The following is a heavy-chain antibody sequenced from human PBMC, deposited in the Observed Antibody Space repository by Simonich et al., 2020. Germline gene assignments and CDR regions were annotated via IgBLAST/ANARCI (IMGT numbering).Heavy chain of an antibody. CDR1: GGSIISYY. V-gene: IGHV4-59*08. CDR3: ARHDRWLQFYFDY. CDR2: IYYRGST. Sequence: QVQLQESGPGLVKPSETLSLTCTVSGGSIISYYWSWIRQPPGKGLEWIGYIYYRGSTNNNPSLKSRVTISVDTSKNQFSLKLSSVTAADTAVYYCARHDRWLQFYFDYWGQGTLVTVSS. D-gene: IGHD5-12*01. J-gene: IGHJ4*02.